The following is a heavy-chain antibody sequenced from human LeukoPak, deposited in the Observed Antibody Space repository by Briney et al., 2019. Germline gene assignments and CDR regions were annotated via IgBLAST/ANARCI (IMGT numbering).Heavy chain of an antibody. CDR2: IYTSGST. D-gene: IGHD2-2*01. CDR3: ARDIVVVPTPSYYYYYYYMDV. Sequence: SQTLSLTCTVSGGSISSGSYYWSWIRQPAGKGLEWIGRIYTSGSTNYNPSLKSRVTISVDTSKNQFSLKLSSVTAADTAVYYCARDIVVVPTPSYYYYYYYMDVCGKGTTVTVSS. V-gene: IGHV4-61*02. J-gene: IGHJ6*03. CDR1: GGSISSGSYY.